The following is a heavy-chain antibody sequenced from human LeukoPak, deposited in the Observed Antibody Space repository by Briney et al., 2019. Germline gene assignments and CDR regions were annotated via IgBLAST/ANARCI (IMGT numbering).Heavy chain of an antibody. D-gene: IGHD6-6*01. CDR3: ARAIAARPKYFQH. V-gene: IGHV4-34*01. J-gene: IGHJ1*01. CDR1: GGSFSGYY. CDR2: INHSGST. Sequence: SETLSLTCAVYGGSFSGYYWSWIRQPPGKGLEWIGEINHSGSTNYNPSLKSRVTISVDTSKNQFSLKLSSVTAADTAVYYCARAIAARPKYFQHWGQGTLVTVSS.